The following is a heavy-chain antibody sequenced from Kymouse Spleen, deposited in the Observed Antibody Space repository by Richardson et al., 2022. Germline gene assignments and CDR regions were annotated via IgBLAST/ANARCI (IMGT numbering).Heavy chain of an antibody. D-gene: IGHD3-10*01. CDR1: GFTFSSYG. CDR2: IWYDGSNK. J-gene: IGHJ4*02. CDR3: ARGYGSGSHFDY. V-gene: IGHV3-33*01. Sequence: QVQLVESGGGVVQPGRSLRLSCAASGFTFSSYGMHWVRQAPGKGLEWVAVIWYDGSNKYYADSVKGRFTISRDNSKNTLYLQMNSLRAEDTAVYYCARGYGSGSHFDYWGQGTLVTVSS.